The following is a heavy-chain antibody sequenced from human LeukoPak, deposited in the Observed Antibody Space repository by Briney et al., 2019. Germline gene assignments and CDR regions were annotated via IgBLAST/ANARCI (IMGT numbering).Heavy chain of an antibody. CDR2: INPNSGGT. J-gene: IGHJ6*03. D-gene: IGHD5-18*01. Sequence: VASVKVSCKASGYTFTGYYMHWVRQAPGQGLEWMGWINPNSGGTNYAQKFQGRVTMTRDTSISTAYMELSRLRSDDTAVYYCARDRGYSYGTVSPYYYMDVWGKGTAVTVSS. CDR3: ARDRGYSYGTVSPYYYMDV. V-gene: IGHV1-2*02. CDR1: GYTFTGYY.